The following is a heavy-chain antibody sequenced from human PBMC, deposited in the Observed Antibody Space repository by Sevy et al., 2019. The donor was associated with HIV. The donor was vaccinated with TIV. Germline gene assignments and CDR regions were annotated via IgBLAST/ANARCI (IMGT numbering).Heavy chain of an antibody. J-gene: IGHJ4*02. V-gene: IGHV1-18*04. Sequence: ASVKVSCKASGFTFTDYYIHWVRQAPGQGLEWMGWISAYNGNTNYAQKLQGRVTMNTDTSTSTAYMELSSLRSDDTAVYYCARDRHDYGDYWGQGTLVTVSS. CDR3: ARDRHDYGDY. CDR1: GFTFTDYY. CDR2: ISAYNGNT.